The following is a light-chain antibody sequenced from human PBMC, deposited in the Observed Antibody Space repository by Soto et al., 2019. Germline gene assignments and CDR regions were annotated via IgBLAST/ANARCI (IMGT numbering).Light chain of an antibody. CDR2: DAS. CDR3: QQLTDWPPQWT. CDR1: QSISSY. J-gene: IGKJ1*01. V-gene: IGKV3-11*01. Sequence: EVVLTQSPDTLSLPPGERATLSCRASQSISSYLAWYQQKPGQAPRLLIYDASSRATGIPARFSGSGSGTDFTLTSSSLKPEDFAVYYCQQLTDWPPQWTFGQGTKVEIK.